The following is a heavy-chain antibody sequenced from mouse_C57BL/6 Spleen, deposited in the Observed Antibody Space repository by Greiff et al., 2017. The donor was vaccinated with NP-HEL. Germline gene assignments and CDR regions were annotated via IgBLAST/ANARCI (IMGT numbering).Heavy chain of an antibody. D-gene: IGHD3-2*02. Sequence: QVQLQQSGPELVKPGASVKISCKASGYAFSSSWMNWVKQRPGKGLEWIGRIYPGDGDTNYNGKFKGKATLTADKSSSTAYMQLSSLTSEDSAVYFCARSELRLQYYFDYWGKGTTLTVSS. CDR2: IYPGDGDT. CDR1: GYAFSSSW. J-gene: IGHJ2*01. CDR3: ARSELRLQYYFDY. V-gene: IGHV1-82*01.